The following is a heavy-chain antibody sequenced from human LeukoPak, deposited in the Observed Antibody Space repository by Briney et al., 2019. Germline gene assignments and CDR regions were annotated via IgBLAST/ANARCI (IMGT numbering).Heavy chain of an antibody. V-gene: IGHV3-23*01. CDR1: GFTFSSYS. CDR2: ISGSGGST. Sequence: SGGSLRLSCAASGFTFSSYSMNWVRKAPGKGLEWVSAISGSGGSTYYADSVKGRFTISRDNSKNTLYLQMNSLRAEDTAVYYCAKDPLSTVTTWAFDYWGQGTLVTVSS. CDR3: AKDPLSTVTTWAFDY. D-gene: IGHD4-17*01. J-gene: IGHJ4*02.